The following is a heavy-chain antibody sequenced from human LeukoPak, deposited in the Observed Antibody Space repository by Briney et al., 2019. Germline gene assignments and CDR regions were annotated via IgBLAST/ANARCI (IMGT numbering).Heavy chain of an antibody. D-gene: IGHD1-26*01. CDR3: ARPSGSYGRYYFDY. CDR2: IIPILGIA. Sequence: SVKVSCKASGGTFSSYTISWVRQAPGQGLEWMGRIIPILGIANYAQKFQGRVTITADKSTSTAYMELSSLRSEDTAVYYCARPSGSYGRYYFDYWGQGTLVTVSS. CDR1: GGTFSSYT. J-gene: IGHJ4*02. V-gene: IGHV1-69*02.